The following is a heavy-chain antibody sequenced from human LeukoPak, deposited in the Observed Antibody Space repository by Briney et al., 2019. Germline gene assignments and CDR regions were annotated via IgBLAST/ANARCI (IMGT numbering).Heavy chain of an antibody. V-gene: IGHV4-34*01. CDR2: IYYSGST. D-gene: IGHD3-22*01. J-gene: IGHJ4*02. Sequence: SETLSLTCAVYGGSFSGYYWSWIRQPPGKGLEWIGYIYYSGSTYYNPSLKSRVTISVDTSKNQFSLKLSSVTAADTAVYYCASPNYYDSSGYYGYWGQGTLVTVSS. CDR1: GGSFSGYY. CDR3: ASPNYYDSSGYYGY.